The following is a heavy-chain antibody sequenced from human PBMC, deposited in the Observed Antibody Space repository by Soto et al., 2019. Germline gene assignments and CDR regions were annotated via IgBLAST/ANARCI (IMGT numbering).Heavy chain of an antibody. CDR2: ISGSGGST. J-gene: IGHJ4*02. CDR3: AKDRGRVGATSLGY. V-gene: IGHV3-23*01. D-gene: IGHD1-26*01. CDR1: GFTFSSYA. Sequence: EVQLLESGGGLVQPGGSLRLSCAASGFTFSSYAMSWVRQAPGKGLEWVSAISGSGGSTYYADSVKGRFTISRDNSKNTLYLQLNSLRAEDTAVYYCAKDRGRVGATSLGYWGQGTLVTVSS.